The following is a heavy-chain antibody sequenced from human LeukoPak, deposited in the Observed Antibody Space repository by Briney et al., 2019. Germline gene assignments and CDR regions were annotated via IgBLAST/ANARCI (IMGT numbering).Heavy chain of an antibody. V-gene: IGHV6-1*01. D-gene: IGHD3-10*01. J-gene: IGHJ4*02. CDR2: AYYRSKWYN. CDR3: GRVGAYYGSGSYSDY. CDR1: GDSISSNSAA. Sequence: SQTLSLTCAVSGDSISSNSAAWNWLRQSPSRGLEWLGRAYYRSKWYNDYAVSVKSRITINPDTSKNQFSLQLNSVTPEDTAVYYCGRVGAYYGSGSYSDYWGQGTLVTVSS.